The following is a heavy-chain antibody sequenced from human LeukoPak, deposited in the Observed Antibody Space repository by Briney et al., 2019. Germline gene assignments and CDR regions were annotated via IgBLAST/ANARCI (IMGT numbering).Heavy chain of an antibody. CDR2: INPNSGGT. V-gene: IGHV1-2*02. D-gene: IGHD6-19*01. CDR3: AREAVAGPSLFDY. J-gene: IGHJ4*02. CDR1: GYTFTGYY. Sequence: ASVTVSCKASGYTFTGYYMHWVRQAPGQGLGWMGWINPNSGGTNYAQKFQGRVTMTRDTSISTAYMELSRLRSDDTAVYYCAREAVAGPSLFDYWGQGTLVTVSS.